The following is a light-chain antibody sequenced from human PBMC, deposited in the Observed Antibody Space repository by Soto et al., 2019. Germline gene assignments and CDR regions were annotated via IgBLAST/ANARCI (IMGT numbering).Light chain of an antibody. Sequence: DIQMTQSPSTLSASVGDSVTITCRANESISSWLAWYQQKPGKAPKFLIYDASSWESGVPSRFSGSGSGKEFTLTISSLQPDDFATYYCQQYKSYSGTVGQGTKLDSK. V-gene: IGKV1-5*01. CDR2: DAS. CDR3: QQYKSYSGT. J-gene: IGKJ1*01. CDR1: ESISSW.